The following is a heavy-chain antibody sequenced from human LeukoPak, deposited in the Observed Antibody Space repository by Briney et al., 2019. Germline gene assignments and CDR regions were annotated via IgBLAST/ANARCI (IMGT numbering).Heavy chain of an antibody. CDR1: GYTFTSYG. J-gene: IGHJ4*02. Sequence: ASVEVSCKASGYTFTSYGIGWVRQAPGQGLGWMGWIKSYNANKSYAKKLQGRVTMTTDTSTSTAHMELRSLRSDDTAVYYCAREESSGWYDYWGQGTLVTVSS. D-gene: IGHD6-19*01. V-gene: IGHV1-18*01. CDR3: AREESSGWYDY. CDR2: IKSYNANK.